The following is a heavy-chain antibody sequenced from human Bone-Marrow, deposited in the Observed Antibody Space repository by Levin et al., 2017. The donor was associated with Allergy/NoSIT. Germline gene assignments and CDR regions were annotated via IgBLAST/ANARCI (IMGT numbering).Heavy chain of an antibody. CDR2: ISSSGSTI. CDR1: GFTFSDYY. V-gene: IGHV3-11*01. CDR3: ARAWNYGSRNWFDP. J-gene: IGHJ5*02. D-gene: IGHD1-7*01. Sequence: PGGSLRLSCAASGFTFSDYYMSWIRQAPGKGLEWVSYISSSGSTIYYADSVKGRFTISRDNAKNSLYLQMNSLRAEDTAVYYCARAWNYGSRNWFDPWGQGTLVTVSS.